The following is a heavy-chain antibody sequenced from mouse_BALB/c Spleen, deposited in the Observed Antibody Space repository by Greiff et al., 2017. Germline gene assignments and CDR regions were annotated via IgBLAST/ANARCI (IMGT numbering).Heavy chain of an antibody. CDR1: GFTFSSFG. Sequence: EVMLVESGGGLVQPGGSRKLSCAASGFTFSSFGMHWVRQAPEKGLEWVAYISSGSSTIYYADTVKGRFTISRDNPKNTLFLQMTSLRSEDTAMYYCARWTTAKDYAMDYWGQGTSVTVSS. CDR2: ISSGSSTI. D-gene: IGHD1-2*01. V-gene: IGHV5-17*02. J-gene: IGHJ4*01. CDR3: ARWTTAKDYAMDY.